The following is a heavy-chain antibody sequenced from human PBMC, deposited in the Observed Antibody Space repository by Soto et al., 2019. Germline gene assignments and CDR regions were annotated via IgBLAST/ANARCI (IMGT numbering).Heavy chain of an antibody. CDR1: GFTFSNAW. Sequence: GGSLRLSCAASGFTFSNAWMSWVRQAPGKGLEWVGRIKSKTDGGTTDYAAPVKGRFTISRDDSKNKLYLQMNSLKTEDTAVYYCASRGDVPDRGAIPIRSLKYYYYYMDVWGKGTTVTVSS. CDR3: ASRGDVPDRGAIPIRSLKYYYYYMDV. CDR2: IKSKTDGGTT. J-gene: IGHJ6*03. V-gene: IGHV3-15*01. D-gene: IGHD3-10*01.